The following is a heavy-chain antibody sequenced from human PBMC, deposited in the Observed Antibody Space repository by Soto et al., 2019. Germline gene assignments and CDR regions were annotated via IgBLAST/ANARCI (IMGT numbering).Heavy chain of an antibody. CDR1: GYSFAGYC. D-gene: IGHD3-22*01. Sequence: GESLKISCKGSGYSFAGYCITWVRQKPGKGLEWMGRIDPRDSQTYYSPSFRGHVTISVTKSITTVFLQWSSLRASDTAMYYCARQIYDSDTGPNFQYYFDSWGQGTPVTVSS. CDR2: IDPRDSQT. V-gene: IGHV5-10-1*01. J-gene: IGHJ4*02. CDR3: ARQIYDSDTGPNFQYYFDS.